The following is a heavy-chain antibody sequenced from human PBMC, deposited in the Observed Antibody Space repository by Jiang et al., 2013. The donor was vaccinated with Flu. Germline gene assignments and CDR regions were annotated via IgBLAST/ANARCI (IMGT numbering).Heavy chain of an antibody. Sequence: VQLVESGGGLVQPGGSLRLSCAASGFTVSSNYMSWVRQAPGKGLEWVSVIYSGGSTYYADSVKGRFTISRDNSKNTLYLQMNSLRAEDTAVYYCARESEKEAFDIWGQGTMVTVSS. J-gene: IGHJ3*02. V-gene: IGHV3-66*01. CDR2: IYSGGST. CDR3: ARESEKEAFDI. CDR1: GFTVSSNY.